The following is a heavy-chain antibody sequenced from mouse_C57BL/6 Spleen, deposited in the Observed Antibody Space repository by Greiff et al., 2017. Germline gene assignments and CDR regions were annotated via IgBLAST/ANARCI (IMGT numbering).Heavy chain of an antibody. CDR1: GFTFNTYA. CDR2: IRSKGSNYAT. Sequence: EVQLVESGGGLVQPKGSLKLSCAASGFTFNTYAMHWVRQAPGTGLEWVARIRSKGSNYATYYADSVKDRFTISRDDSQSMLYLQMNNLKTEDTAMYYCVGGPFAYWGQGTLVTVSA. J-gene: IGHJ3*01. CDR3: VGGPFAY. V-gene: IGHV10-3*01. D-gene: IGHD1-1*02.